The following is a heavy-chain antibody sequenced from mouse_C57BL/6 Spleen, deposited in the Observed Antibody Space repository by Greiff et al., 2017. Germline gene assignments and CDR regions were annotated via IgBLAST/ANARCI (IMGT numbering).Heavy chain of an antibody. V-gene: IGHV1-72*01. J-gene: IGHJ3*01. Sequence: QVQLPQPRAELVQPGASVKLSCKASGYTFTSYWMHWVKQRPGRGLEWIGTIDPNSGGTKYTEKFKSKATLTVDKPSSTAYMQLSSLTSEDSAVYYCARLAYGNYEAWFAYWGQGTLVTVSA. CDR2: IDPNSGGT. CDR3: ARLAYGNYEAWFAY. D-gene: IGHD2-1*01. CDR1: GYTFTSYW.